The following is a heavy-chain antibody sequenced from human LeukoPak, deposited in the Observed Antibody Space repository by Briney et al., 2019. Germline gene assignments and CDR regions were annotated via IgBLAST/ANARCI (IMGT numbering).Heavy chain of an antibody. J-gene: IGHJ5*02. D-gene: IGHD5-18*01. CDR2: ISAYNGNT. CDR1: GYTFTSYG. Sequence: ASVKVSCKASGYTFTSYGISWVRQAPGQGLEWMGWISAYNGNTNYAQKLQGRVTMTTDTSTSTAYMELSSLRSEDTAVYYCARDLRGYSYAGPRGWFDPWGQGTLVTVSS. CDR3: ARDLRGYSYAGPRGWFDP. V-gene: IGHV1-18*01.